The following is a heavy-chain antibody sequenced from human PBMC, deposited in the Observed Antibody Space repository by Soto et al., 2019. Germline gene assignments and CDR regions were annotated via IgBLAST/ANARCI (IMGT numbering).Heavy chain of an antibody. CDR1: GGSISSSSYY. D-gene: IGHD4-17*01. Sequence: QLQLQESGPGLVKPSETLSLTCTVSGGSISSSSYYWGWIRQPPGKGLEWIGSIYYSGSTYYNPSLKGRVTISVDTSTNQRSLKLSSVTAADTAVYYCARQGYGDQRPYWYFDLWGRGTLVTVSS. J-gene: IGHJ2*01. CDR2: IYYSGST. V-gene: IGHV4-39*01. CDR3: ARQGYGDQRPYWYFDL.